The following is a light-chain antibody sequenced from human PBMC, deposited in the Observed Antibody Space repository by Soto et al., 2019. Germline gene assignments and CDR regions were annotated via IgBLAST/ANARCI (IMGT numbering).Light chain of an antibody. V-gene: IGKV1-17*01. CDR3: LQHNTYPLT. J-gene: IGKJ4*01. CDR1: QDISNY. CDR2: AAS. Sequence: DIQMTQSPSSLSASVGDRVTITCQASQDISNYLNWYQQKPGKAPKCLIYAASSLQSGVPSRFSGSGSGTEFTLTISSLQPEDFATYFCLQHNTYPLTFGGGTKVDIK.